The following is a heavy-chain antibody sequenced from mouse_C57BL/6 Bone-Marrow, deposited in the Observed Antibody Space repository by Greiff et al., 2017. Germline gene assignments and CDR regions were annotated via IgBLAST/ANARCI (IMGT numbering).Heavy chain of an antibody. CDR2: INPYNGGT. D-gene: IGHD1-1*01. J-gene: IGHJ2*01. CDR1: GYTFTDYF. CDR3: AKFFYYGSSY. Sequence: VQLQQSGPVLVKPGASVKMSCKASGYTFTDYFMNWVKQSHGKSLEWIGVINPYNGGTSYNQKFKGKATLTVDKSSSTAYMELNSLTSEDSAVYYCAKFFYYGSSYWGQGTTLTVSS. V-gene: IGHV1-19*01.